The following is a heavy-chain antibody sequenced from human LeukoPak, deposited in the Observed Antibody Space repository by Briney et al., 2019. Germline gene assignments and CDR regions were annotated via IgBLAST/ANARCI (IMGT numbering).Heavy chain of an antibody. CDR1: GFTFSSYS. V-gene: IGHV3-21*01. J-gene: IGHJ3*02. CDR3: AREPSTGCGAFDI. CDR2: ISSSSSYI. D-gene: IGHD2-21*01. Sequence: GGSLRLSCAASGFTFSSYSMNWVRQAPGKGLEWVSSISSSSSYIYYADSVKGRFTISRDNAKNSLYLQMNSLRAEDTAVYYCAREPSTGCGAFDIWGQGTMVTVSS.